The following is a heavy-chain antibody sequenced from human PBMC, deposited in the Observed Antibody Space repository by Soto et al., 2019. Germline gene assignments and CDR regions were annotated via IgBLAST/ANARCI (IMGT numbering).Heavy chain of an antibody. Sequence: QVQLQESGPGLVKPSQTLSLTCTVSGGSISSGGYYWSWIRQHPGKGLEWIGYIYYSGSTYYNPSLKSRVTITVDTSKNPFSLKLSSVTAADTDVYYCAQAGSGYAPNYYYYMDVWGKGTTVTFSS. D-gene: IGHD5-12*01. V-gene: IGHV4-31*03. J-gene: IGHJ6*03. CDR3: AQAGSGYAPNYYYYMDV. CDR2: IYYSGST. CDR1: GGSISSGGYY.